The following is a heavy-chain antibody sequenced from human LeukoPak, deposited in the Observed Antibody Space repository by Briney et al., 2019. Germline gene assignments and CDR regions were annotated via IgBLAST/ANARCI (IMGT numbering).Heavy chain of an antibody. CDR1: GGSISSGSYY. Sequence: SETLSLTCTVSGGSISSGSYYWSWIRQPAGKRLEWIGRTYISGSTNYNPSLKSRVTISLDTSKNQFSLKLSSVTAADTALYYCARGGASMPPLYYFDDWGQGTVVTVSS. D-gene: IGHD3-3*02. CDR2: TYISGST. J-gene: IGHJ4*02. V-gene: IGHV4-61*02. CDR3: ARGGASMPPLYYFDD.